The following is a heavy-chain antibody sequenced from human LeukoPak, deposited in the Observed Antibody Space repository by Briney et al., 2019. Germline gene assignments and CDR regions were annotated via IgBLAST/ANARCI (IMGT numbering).Heavy chain of an antibody. Sequence: PGGSLRLSCAASGFTFSSYGMHWVHQAPGKGLEWVAVISYDGRTKYYADSVNGRFSISRDNSKNTLYLQMNSLRAEDTAVYYCAKAGHCGGDCYSIMDYWGQGTLVTVSS. V-gene: IGHV3-30*18. CDR1: GFTFSSYG. CDR2: ISYDGRTK. D-gene: IGHD2-21*02. CDR3: AKAGHCGGDCYSIMDY. J-gene: IGHJ4*02.